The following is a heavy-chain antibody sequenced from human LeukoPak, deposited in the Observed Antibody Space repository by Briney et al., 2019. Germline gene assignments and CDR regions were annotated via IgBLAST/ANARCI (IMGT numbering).Heavy chain of an antibody. Sequence: GASVKVSCKASGFTFINYYIHWVRQAPGQGLEWLGIINLSGGSTHYPQKFQDRVTMTRDTSTSTVYMELSSLRSEDTAVYYCARDLAYGEKSEDSWGQARRVAVSS. CDR3: ARDLAYGEKSEDS. J-gene: IGHJ5*01. D-gene: IGHD4-17*01. CDR2: INLSGGST. CDR1: GFTFINYY. V-gene: IGHV1-46*01.